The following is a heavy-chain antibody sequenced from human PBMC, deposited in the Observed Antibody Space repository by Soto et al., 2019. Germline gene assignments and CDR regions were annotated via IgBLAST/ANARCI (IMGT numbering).Heavy chain of an antibody. J-gene: IGHJ4*02. D-gene: IGHD4-4*01. V-gene: IGHV1-8*01. CDR3: ARDSFRNSRAFDY. CDR1: GYTFTSYD. Sequence: QVQLVQSGAEVKKPGASVRVSCKASGYTFTSYDIYWVRQAPGQGLEWVGWINPNSGNSGYAQKFQGRVTMTRDTPISTVYMDLSSLRSEDTAVYYCARDSFRNSRAFDYWGQGTLVTVSS. CDR2: INPNSGNS.